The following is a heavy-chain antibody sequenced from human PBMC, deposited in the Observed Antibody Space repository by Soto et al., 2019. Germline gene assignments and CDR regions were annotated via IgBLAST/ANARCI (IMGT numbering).Heavy chain of an antibody. J-gene: IGHJ5*02. D-gene: IGHD4-17*01. CDR3: ARHKDYGDSQVGDYDP. CDR1: GGSFSGYY. Sequence: QVQLQQWGAGLLKPSETLSLTCAVYGGSFSGYYWGWIRQPPGKGLEWIGEINHSGSTNYNPSLKSRVTISVDTSKNQFSLKLSSVTAADTAVYYCARHKDYGDSQVGDYDPWGQGTLVTVSS. V-gene: IGHV4-34*01. CDR2: INHSGST.